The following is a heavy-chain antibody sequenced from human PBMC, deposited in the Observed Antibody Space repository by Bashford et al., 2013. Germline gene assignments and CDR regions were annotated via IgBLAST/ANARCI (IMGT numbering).Heavy chain of an antibody. Sequence: SSETLSLTCAVYGGSFSGYYWSWIRQPPGKGLEWIGEINHSGSTNYNPSLKSRVTISVDTSKNQFSLKLSSVTAADTAVYYCARGLHDILTGYTGYYYGMDVWGQGTTVTVSS. CDR3: ARGLHDILTGYTGYYYGMDV. J-gene: IGHJ6*02. D-gene: IGHD3-9*01. CDR1: GGSFSGYY. V-gene: IGHV4-34*01. CDR2: INHSGST.